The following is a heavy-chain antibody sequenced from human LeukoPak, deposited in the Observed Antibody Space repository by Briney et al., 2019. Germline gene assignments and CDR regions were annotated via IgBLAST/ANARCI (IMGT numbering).Heavy chain of an antibody. J-gene: IGHJ2*01. V-gene: IGHV4-59*12. CDR2: IYHSGST. CDR3: ARVGGYINYWYFDL. CDR1: GGSISSYY. Sequence: SETLSLTCTVSGGSISSYYWSWIRQPPGKGLEWIGYIYHSGSTYYNPSLKSRVTISVDRSKNQFSLKLSSVTAADTAVYYCARVGGYINYWYFDLWGRGTLVTVSS. D-gene: IGHD5-12*01.